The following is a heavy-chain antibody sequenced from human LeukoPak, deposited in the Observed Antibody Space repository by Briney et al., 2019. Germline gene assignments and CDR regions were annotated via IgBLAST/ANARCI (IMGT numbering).Heavy chain of an antibody. D-gene: IGHD3-10*01. CDR2: IYSSGST. V-gene: IGHV4-4*07. J-gene: IGHJ4*02. CDR1: DGSIRGYY. Sequence: SETLSLTCIVYDGSIRGYYCHWLRLPPLKGLEWIGRIYSSGSTIYNPSLKGRVTMSVDTSKDQFSLKMSSVTAADTAVYYCARRGVEDTTTTGENFFNYWGQGTLVTVSS. CDR3: ARRGVEDTTTTGENFFNY.